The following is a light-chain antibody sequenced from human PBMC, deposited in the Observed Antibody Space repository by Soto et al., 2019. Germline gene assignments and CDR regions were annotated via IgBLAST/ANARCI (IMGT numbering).Light chain of an antibody. CDR2: YDR. CDR1: NIGSKS. Sequence: SYELTQPPSVSVAPGKTARITCGGNNIGSKSVHWYQQKPGQAPVLVIYYDRDRPSGIPERFSGSNSGNTATLTISRVEAGDEADYYCQVWDSSSDHPYVFGTGTKVTVL. CDR3: QVWDSSSDHPYV. V-gene: IGLV3-21*04. J-gene: IGLJ1*01.